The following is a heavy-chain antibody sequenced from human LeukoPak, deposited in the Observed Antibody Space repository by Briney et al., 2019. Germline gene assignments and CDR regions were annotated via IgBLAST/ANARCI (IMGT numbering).Heavy chain of an antibody. CDR2: ISYDGSNK. J-gene: IGHJ4*02. CDR1: GFTFSSYG. Sequence: PGRSLRLSCAASGFTFSSYGMHWVRQAPGKGLEWVAVISYDGSNKYYADSVKGRFTISRDNSKNTLYLQMNSLRAEDTAVYYCAKGGGILLLDYWGQGTLVTVSS. CDR3: AKGGGILLLDY. D-gene: IGHD3-10*01. V-gene: IGHV3-30*18.